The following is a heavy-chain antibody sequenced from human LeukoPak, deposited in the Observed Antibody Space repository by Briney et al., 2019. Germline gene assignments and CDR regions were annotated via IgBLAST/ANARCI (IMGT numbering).Heavy chain of an antibody. CDR1: GFTFSSHW. CDR2: IKQGGSEQ. CDR3: AREAKGSGGKDY. V-gene: IGHV3-7*05. Sequence: GGSLRLSCAASGFTFSSHWMTWVRQAPGKGLERVANIKQGGSEQHYVVSVKGRFTISRDDAKNSLYLQMNSLTAEDTAVYYCAREAKGSGGKDYWGQGTLVTVSS. D-gene: IGHD4-23*01. J-gene: IGHJ4*02.